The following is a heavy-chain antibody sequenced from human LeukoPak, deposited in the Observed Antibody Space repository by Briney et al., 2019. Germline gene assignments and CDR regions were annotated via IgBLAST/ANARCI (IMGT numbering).Heavy chain of an antibody. J-gene: IGHJ2*01. CDR3: ARVGPYYYGSGSYLIPPYWYFDL. D-gene: IGHD3-10*01. V-gene: IGHV1-69*13. CDR1: GGTFSSYA. Sequence: GASVKVSCKASGGTFSSYAISWVRQAPGQGLEWMGGIIPICGTANYAQKFQGRVTITADEPTSTAYMELSSLRSEDTAVYYCARVGPYYYGSGSYLIPPYWYFDLWGRGTLVTVSS. CDR2: IIPICGTA.